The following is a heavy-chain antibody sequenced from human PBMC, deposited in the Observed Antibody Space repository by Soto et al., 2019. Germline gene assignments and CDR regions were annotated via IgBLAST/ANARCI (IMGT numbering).Heavy chain of an antibody. J-gene: IGHJ4*02. CDR1: GGSINSYW. D-gene: IGHD3-10*01. Sequence: SETLSLTCSVSGGSINSYWWSWIRQPAGKGLEWIGRVYSSGTTDYNPSLNSRATMSVEMSKNQFSLKLSSVTAADTAVYYCARDIGSFAYGEGYWGQGIQVTVPS. CDR2: VYSSGTT. V-gene: IGHV4-4*07. CDR3: ARDIGSFAYGEGY.